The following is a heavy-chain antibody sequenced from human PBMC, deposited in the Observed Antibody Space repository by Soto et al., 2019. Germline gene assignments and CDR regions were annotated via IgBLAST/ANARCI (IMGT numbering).Heavy chain of an antibody. CDR1: GLTFSSYA. Sequence: VGSLRLSCSASGLTFSSYAVSWVRQAPGKGLEWVSTISCSGGSTYYADSVKARFTISRDNSKNTLYLQMNSLRAEDTAVYYCAKDLAASSDYWGQGTLVTVSS. D-gene: IGHD3-3*02. J-gene: IGHJ4*02. CDR3: AKDLAASSDY. V-gene: IGHV3-23*01. CDR2: ISCSGGST.